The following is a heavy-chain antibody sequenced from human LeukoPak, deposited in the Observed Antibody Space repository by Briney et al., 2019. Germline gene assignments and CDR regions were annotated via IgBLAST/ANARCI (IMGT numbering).Heavy chain of an antibody. Sequence: HPGGSLRLSCAAPGFTFSSYSMNWVRQAPGKGLEWVSYISGGSSTIYHADSVKGRFTISRDDAKNTLDLQMNSLRDEDTAVYYCAREGDSSGPSVGLDYWGQGTLVTVSS. CDR3: AREGDSSGPSVGLDY. V-gene: IGHV3-48*02. J-gene: IGHJ4*02. D-gene: IGHD3-22*01. CDR1: GFTFSSYS. CDR2: ISGGSSTI.